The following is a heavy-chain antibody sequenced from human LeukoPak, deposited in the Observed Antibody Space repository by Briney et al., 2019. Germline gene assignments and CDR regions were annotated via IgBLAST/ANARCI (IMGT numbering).Heavy chain of an antibody. CDR1: GGSISSGGYY. Sequence: SQTLSLTCTVSGGSISSGGYYWSWIRQHPGKGLEWIGYIYCSGSTYYNPSLKSRVTISVDTSKNQFSLKLSSVTAADTAVYYCARDGPDYYYYGMDVWGQGTTVTVSS. CDR3: ARDGPDYYYYGMDV. J-gene: IGHJ6*02. CDR2: IYCSGST. D-gene: IGHD3/OR15-3a*01. V-gene: IGHV4-31*03.